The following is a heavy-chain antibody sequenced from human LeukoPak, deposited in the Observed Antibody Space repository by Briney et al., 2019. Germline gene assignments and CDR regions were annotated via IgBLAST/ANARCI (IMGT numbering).Heavy chain of an antibody. CDR1: GYSFTSDW. CDR2: IYPGYSDT. Sequence: GEALQISCKGSGYSFTSDWIGWGRQMPGKGLEGMGVIYPGYSDTRYSPSFQGQVTISADKSITTAYLQWSSLKASDTAMYYCARLATIPDAFDIWGQGTMVTVSS. J-gene: IGHJ3*02. D-gene: IGHD2-2*02. V-gene: IGHV5-51*01. CDR3: ARLATIPDAFDI.